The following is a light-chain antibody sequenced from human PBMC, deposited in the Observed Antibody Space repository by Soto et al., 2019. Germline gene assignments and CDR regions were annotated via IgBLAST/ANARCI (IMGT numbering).Light chain of an antibody. V-gene: IGLV2-23*02. Sequence: QSALTQPASVSGSPGQSITISCTGTSSDVGSYNLVSWYQQHPGKAPKLMIYEVSKRPSGVSNRFSVSKSGNTASLTISGLQAEDEADYYCCSYAGSSTPLIFGTGTKVTVL. CDR2: EVS. CDR3: CSYAGSSTPLI. CDR1: SSDVGSYNL. J-gene: IGLJ1*01.